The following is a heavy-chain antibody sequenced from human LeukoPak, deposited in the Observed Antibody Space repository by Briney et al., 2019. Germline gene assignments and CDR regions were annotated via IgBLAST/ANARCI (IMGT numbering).Heavy chain of an antibody. CDR1: GFTFSSYW. CDR2: INSDGSST. D-gene: IGHD6-19*01. CDR3: AKESPYSNGGLHYFDY. V-gene: IGHV3-74*01. J-gene: IGHJ4*02. Sequence: GGSLRLSCAASGFTFSSYWMHWVRQAPGKGLVWVSRINSDGSSTSYADSVKGRFTISRDNSKNTLYLQMNSLRAEDTAVYYCAKESPYSNGGLHYFDYWGQGTLVTVSS.